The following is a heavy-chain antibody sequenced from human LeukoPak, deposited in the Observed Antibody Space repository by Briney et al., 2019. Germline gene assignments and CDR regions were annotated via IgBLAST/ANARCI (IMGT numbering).Heavy chain of an antibody. V-gene: IGHV1-8*01. D-gene: IGHD3-22*01. J-gene: IGHJ4*02. CDR2: MNPNSGNT. CDR3: ARKGEYYVSSDT. CDR1: GYTFTSYD. Sequence: ASVKVSCKASGYTFTSYDINWVRQATGQGLEWMGWMNPNSGNTGYAQKFQGRVTMTRNTSISTAYMELSSLRSEDTAIYYCARKGEYYVSSDTWGQGTLVTVSS.